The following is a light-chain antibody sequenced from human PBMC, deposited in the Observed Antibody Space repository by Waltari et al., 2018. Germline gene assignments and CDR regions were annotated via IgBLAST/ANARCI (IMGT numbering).Light chain of an antibody. V-gene: IGKV4-1*01. J-gene: IGKJ2*03. CDR1: QSVLFSSNNEIY. Sequence: DIVMTQSPDSLAVSLGERATINCKSSQSVLFSSNNEIYLAWYQQKPGQPPKLLIYWASTRESGVPDRFSGSGSGTDFTLTISSLQAEDVAVYYCQQYYSIPRSFGQGTKLEIK. CDR2: WAS. CDR3: QQYYSIPRS.